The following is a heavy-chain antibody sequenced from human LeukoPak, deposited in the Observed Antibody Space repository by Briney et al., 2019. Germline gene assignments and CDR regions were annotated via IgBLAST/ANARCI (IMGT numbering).Heavy chain of an antibody. CDR3: ARERLRLFDP. CDR2: IKSDGSTT. V-gene: IGHV3-74*01. Sequence: GGSLRLSCAASGFTFSSYWMHWVRQAPGKGLVWVARIKSDGSTTIYADSVKGRFTISRDNSKNTLYLQMNSLRAEDTAVYYCARERLRLFDPWGQGTLVTVSS. J-gene: IGHJ5*02. CDR1: GFTFSSYW. D-gene: IGHD3-16*01.